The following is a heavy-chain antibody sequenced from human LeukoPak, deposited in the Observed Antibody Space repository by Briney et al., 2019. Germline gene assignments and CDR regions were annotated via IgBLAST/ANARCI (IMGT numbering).Heavy chain of an antibody. V-gene: IGHV1-2*02. Sequence: ASVKVSCKASGYTFTGYYMHWVRQAPGQGLEWMGWINPNSGGTNYAQKFQGRVTMTRDTSISTAYMELSTLRPEDTAVYYCARERQNKDFWSGGDYWGQGTLVTVSS. CDR3: ARERQNKDFWSGGDY. CDR2: INPNSGGT. J-gene: IGHJ4*02. CDR1: GYTFTGYY. D-gene: IGHD3-3*01.